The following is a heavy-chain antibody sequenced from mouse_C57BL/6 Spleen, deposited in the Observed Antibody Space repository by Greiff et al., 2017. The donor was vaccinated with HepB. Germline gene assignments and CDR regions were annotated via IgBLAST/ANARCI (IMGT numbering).Heavy chain of an antibody. V-gene: IGHV1-69*01. Sequence: QVQLQQPGAELVMPGASVKLSCKASGYTFTSYWMHWVKQRPGQGLEWIGEIDPSDSYTNYNQKFKGKSTLTVDKSSSTAYMQLSSLTSEDSAVYYCASLYYGNYYYAMDYWGQGTSVTVSS. CDR3: ASLYYGNYYYAMDY. D-gene: IGHD2-1*01. J-gene: IGHJ4*01. CDR1: GYTFTSYW. CDR2: IDPSDSYT.